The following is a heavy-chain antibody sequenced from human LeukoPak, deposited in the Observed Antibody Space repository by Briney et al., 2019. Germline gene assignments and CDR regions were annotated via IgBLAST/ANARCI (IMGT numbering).Heavy chain of an antibody. D-gene: IGHD4-11*01. Sequence: PSETLSLTCTVSGDSISSSSYYWGWIRQPPGKGLEWIGRIYYSGSTYYNPSLKSRVTISVDTSKNHFSLKLSSVPAADTAVYYCARVDSNYVFDDYWGQGTLVTVSS. V-gene: IGHV4-39*02. CDR1: GDSISSSSYY. CDR2: IYYSGST. CDR3: ARVDSNYVFDDY. J-gene: IGHJ4*02.